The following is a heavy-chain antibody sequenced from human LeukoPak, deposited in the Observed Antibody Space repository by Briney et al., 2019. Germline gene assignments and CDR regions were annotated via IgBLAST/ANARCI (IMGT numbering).Heavy chain of an antibody. CDR1: GMTFSNYG. Sequence: GGSLRLSCAASGMTFSNYGMHWVRQAPGKGLEWVAVIYYDGSNKYYADSVKGRFIISRDNSKNTLYLQVNSLRAEDTAVSYCARAHYSNGPPYFFYYYMDVWGKGTTVTVSS. D-gene: IGHD4-11*01. J-gene: IGHJ6*03. V-gene: IGHV3-33*01. CDR3: ARAHYSNGPPYFFYYYMDV. CDR2: IYYDGSNK.